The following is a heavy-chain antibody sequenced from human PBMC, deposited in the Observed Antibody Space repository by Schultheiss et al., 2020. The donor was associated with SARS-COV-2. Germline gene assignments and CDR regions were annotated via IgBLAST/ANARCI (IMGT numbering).Heavy chain of an antibody. Sequence: SETLSLTCTVSGGSISSGGYYWSWIRQHPGKGLEWIGYIYYSGSTYYNPSLKSRVTISVDTSKNQFSLKLSSVTAADTAVYYCARAAGHYRYYDYIWGSYRLFDYWGQGTLVTVSS. CDR1: GGSISSGGYY. J-gene: IGHJ4*02. CDR2: IYYSGST. V-gene: IGHV4-31*03. CDR3: ARAAGHYRYYDYIWGSYRLFDY. D-gene: IGHD3-16*02.